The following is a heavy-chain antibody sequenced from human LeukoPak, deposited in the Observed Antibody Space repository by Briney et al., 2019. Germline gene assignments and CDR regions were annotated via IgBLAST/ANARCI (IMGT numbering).Heavy chain of an antibody. CDR2: ISAYNGNT. J-gene: IGHJ3*02. D-gene: IGHD2-15*01. CDR3: ARVVVVAATHPDAFDI. CDR1: GYTFTSYG. Sequence: ASVKVSCKASGYTFTSYGISWVRQAPGQGLEWMGWISAYNGNTNHAQKLQGRVTMTTDTSTSTAYMELRSLRSDDTAVYYCARVVVVAATHPDAFDIWGQGTMVTVSS. V-gene: IGHV1-18*01.